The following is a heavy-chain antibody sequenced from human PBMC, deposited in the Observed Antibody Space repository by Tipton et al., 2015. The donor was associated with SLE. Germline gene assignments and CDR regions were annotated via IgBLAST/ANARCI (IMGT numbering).Heavy chain of an antibody. CDR2: VYYSGST. V-gene: IGHV4-59*12. D-gene: IGHD3-16*01. CDR3: ARDPRLNWDYGTYFDY. J-gene: IGHJ4*02. CDR1: GGSISTYF. Sequence: LRLSCTISGGSISTYFWSWIRQPPGKGLEWIGYVYYSGSTHYNPSLTSRVSMSVDTSKNQFSLKLTSVTAADTAVYYCARDPRLNWDYGTYFDYWGQGTLVTVSS.